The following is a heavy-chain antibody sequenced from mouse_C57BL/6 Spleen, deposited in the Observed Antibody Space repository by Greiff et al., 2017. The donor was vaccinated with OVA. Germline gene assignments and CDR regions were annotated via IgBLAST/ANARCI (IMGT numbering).Heavy chain of an antibody. J-gene: IGHJ2*01. Sequence: VQVVESGAELVRPGASVTLSCKASGYTFTDYEMHWVKQTPVHGLEWIGAIDPETGGTGYNQKFKGKAILTADKSSSTAYMELRSLTSEDSAVYYWTREGDNWDYFDYGGQGTTLTVSS. CDR3: TREGDNWDYFDY. CDR1: GYTFTDYE. D-gene: IGHD4-1*01. V-gene: IGHV1-15*01. CDR2: IDPETGGT.